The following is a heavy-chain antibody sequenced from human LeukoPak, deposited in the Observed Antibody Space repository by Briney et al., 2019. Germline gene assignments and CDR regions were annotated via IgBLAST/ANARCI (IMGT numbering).Heavy chain of an antibody. J-gene: IGHJ4*02. V-gene: IGHV4-4*07. D-gene: IGHD3-22*01. CDR1: GGSISSYY. CDR3: ARDKDYYDSTDIVYFDY. Sequence: SETLSLTCTVSGGSISSYYWSWIRQPAGKGLEWIGRIYTSGSTNYNPSLKSRVTMSVDTSKNQFSLKLSSVTAADTAVYYCARDKDYYDSTDIVYFDYWGQGTLVTVSS. CDR2: IYTSGST.